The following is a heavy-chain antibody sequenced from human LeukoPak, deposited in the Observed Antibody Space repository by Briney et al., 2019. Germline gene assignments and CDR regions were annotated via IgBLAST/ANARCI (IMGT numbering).Heavy chain of an antibody. CDR1: GGSFSGYY. CDR3: ASVRRGIGYCSSTSRYKGPFDY. J-gene: IGHJ4*02. V-gene: IGHV4-34*01. CDR2: INHSGST. Sequence: PSETLSLTCAVYGGSFSGYYWSWIRQPPGKGLEWIGEINHSGSTNYNPSLKSRVTISVDTSKNQFSLKLSSVTAADTAVYYCASVRRGIGYCSSTSRYKGPFDYWGQGTLVTVSS. D-gene: IGHD2-2*02.